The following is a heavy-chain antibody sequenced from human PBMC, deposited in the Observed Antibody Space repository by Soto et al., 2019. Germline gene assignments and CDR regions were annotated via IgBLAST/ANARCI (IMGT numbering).Heavy chain of an antibody. CDR3: AIPGGYCFFCFCPPSHYGLYF. D-gene: IGHD2-15*01. J-gene: IGHJ6*02. V-gene: IGHV3-30*02. Sequence: GGSLRLSCAASGFTFSDYGMHWVRQAPGQGLEWVAFIWYDGSNDRYADSVKGRFTISRDNSNNMLFLQMNSLRAEDTAVYYCAIPGGYCFFCFCPPSHYGLYFWGQGSSVPVSS. CDR1: GFTFSDYG. CDR2: IWYDGSND.